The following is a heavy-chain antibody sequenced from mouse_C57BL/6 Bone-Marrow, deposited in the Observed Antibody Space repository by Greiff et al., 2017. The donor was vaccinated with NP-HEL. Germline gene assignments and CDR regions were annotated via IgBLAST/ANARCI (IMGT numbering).Heavy chain of an antibody. CDR2: ISDGGSYT. J-gene: IGHJ2*01. CDR3: ARDVGDY. CDR1: GFTFSSYA. V-gene: IGHV5-4*01. Sequence: EVMLVESGGGLVKPGGSLKLSCAASGFTFSSYAMSWVRQTPEKRLEWVATISDGGSYTYYPDNVKGRFTISRDNAKNNLYLQMSHLKSEDTAMYYCARDVGDYWGQGTTLTVSS.